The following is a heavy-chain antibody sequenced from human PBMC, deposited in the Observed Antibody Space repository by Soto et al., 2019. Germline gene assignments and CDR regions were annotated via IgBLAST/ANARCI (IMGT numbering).Heavy chain of an antibody. J-gene: IGHJ4*02. CDR3: ARVRYDRSGFDH. V-gene: IGHV4-4*02. D-gene: IGHD3-22*01. CDR2: ISHSGIT. Sequence: QVQLQESGPGLVRPSGALSVTCAVSGDSISRSHWWSWVRQSPGKGLEWIGEISHSGITNYNPSLQSRVTISGDKSKNQLSLKLTSVPAADTAVYYCARVRYDRSGFDHWGQGTLVSVSS. CDR1: GDSISRSHW.